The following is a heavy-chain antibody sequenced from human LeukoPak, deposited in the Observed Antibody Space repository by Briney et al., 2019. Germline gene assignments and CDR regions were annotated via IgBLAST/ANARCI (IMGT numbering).Heavy chain of an antibody. CDR3: ALNGNWVYWYFDL. CDR2: IYYSGST. V-gene: IGHV4-39*01. J-gene: IGHJ2*01. Sequence: SETLSLTCTVSGGSISSSSYYWGWIRQPPGKGLEWVGSIYYSGSTYYNPSLKSRVTISVDTSKNQFSLKLSSVTAADTAVYYCALNGNWVYWYFDLWGRGTLVTVSS. D-gene: IGHD7-27*01. CDR1: GGSISSSSYY.